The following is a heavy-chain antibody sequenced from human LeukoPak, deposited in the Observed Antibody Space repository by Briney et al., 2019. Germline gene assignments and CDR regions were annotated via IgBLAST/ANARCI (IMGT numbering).Heavy chain of an antibody. D-gene: IGHD6-13*01. V-gene: IGHV4-34*01. CDR2: INHSGSN. CDR1: GGSFSSYY. J-gene: IGHJ4*02. Sequence: PSETLSLTCAVYGGSFSSYYWSWIRQPPGKGLEWIGEINHSGSNNYNPSLKSRLTISVDTSKHQISLKLSSVSAADAAVYYCARGGGIAAGGRGRRYFDYWGQGTLLTVSP. CDR3: ARGGGIAAGGRGRRYFDY.